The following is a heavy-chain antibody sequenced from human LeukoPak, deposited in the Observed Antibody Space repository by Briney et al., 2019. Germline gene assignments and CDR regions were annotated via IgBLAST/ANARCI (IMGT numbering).Heavy chain of an antibody. CDR2: IYYSGST. D-gene: IGHD2-2*01. Sequence: SETLSLTCTVSGGSISSYYWSWIRQPPGKGLEWIGYIYYSGSTNYNPSLKSRVTISVDTSKNQFSLKLSSVTAADTAVYYCARGPLIVVVPAAMDDAFDIWGQGTMVTVSS. CDR3: ARGPLIVVVPAAMDDAFDI. V-gene: IGHV4-59*01. CDR1: GGSISSYY. J-gene: IGHJ3*02.